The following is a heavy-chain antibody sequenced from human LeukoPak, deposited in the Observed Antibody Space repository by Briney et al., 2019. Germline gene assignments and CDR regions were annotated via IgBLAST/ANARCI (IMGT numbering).Heavy chain of an antibody. CDR2: INWNDIST. V-gene: IGHV3-20*04. CDR1: GLTFDDYG. D-gene: IGHD5-18*01. Sequence: PGGSLRLSCAASGLTFDDYGMSWVRQPPGKGLEWVSGINWNDISTGYADSVKGRFTISRDNAKNSLYLQMNSLRAEDTAFYYCARVTSGRDTGLVIYFDVWGRGTLVTVSS. CDR3: ARVTSGRDTGLVIYFDV. J-gene: IGHJ2*01.